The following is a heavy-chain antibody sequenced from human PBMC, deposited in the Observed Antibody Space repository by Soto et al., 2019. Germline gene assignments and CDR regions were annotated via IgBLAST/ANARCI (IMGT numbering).Heavy chain of an antibody. D-gene: IGHD3-10*01. CDR1: GFTFGNHD. V-gene: IGHV3-23*01. CDR3: VKNSGWFNT. Sequence: QLLQSGGGFVQPGGSLTLSCAASGFTFGNHDLSWVRQAPGEGLEWVSTIDGSGGITYYADSVKGRFTISRDNSRNTVYLQMNSLRGDDTALYYCVKNSGWFNTWGQGALVTVSS. J-gene: IGHJ5*02. CDR2: IDGSGGIT.